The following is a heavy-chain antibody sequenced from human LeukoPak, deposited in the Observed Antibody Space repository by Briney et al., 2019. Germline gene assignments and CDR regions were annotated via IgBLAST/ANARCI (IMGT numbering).Heavy chain of an antibody. D-gene: IGHD1-26*01. V-gene: IGHV4-59*01. CDR3: ASSGSYRNDAFDI. CDR2: IYYSGST. CDR1: GGSFSGYY. J-gene: IGHJ3*02. Sequence: PSETLSLTCAVYGGSFSGYYWSCIRQPPGKGLEWIGYIYYSGSTNYNPSLKSRVTISVDTSKNQFSLKLSSVTAADTAVYYCASSGSYRNDAFDIWGQGTMVTVSS.